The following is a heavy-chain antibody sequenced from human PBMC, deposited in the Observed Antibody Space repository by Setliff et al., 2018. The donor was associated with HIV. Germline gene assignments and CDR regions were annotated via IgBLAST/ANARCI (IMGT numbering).Heavy chain of an antibody. Sequence: SETLSLTCSVSGGSISSYYWSWIRQPPRKGLEWVGYISYNGITTYNPSLKSRVTISVDTSKGQFSLRLSSVTAADTAVYYCARLPRIGMSGSFGWFDPWGQGTLVTVSS. CDR2: ISYNGIT. J-gene: IGHJ5*02. CDR1: GGSISSYY. D-gene: IGHD6-19*01. V-gene: IGHV4-59*08. CDR3: ARLPRIGMSGSFGWFDP.